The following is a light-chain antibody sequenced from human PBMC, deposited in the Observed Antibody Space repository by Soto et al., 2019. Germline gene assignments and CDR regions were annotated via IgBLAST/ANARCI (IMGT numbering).Light chain of an antibody. J-gene: IGKJ1*01. CDR1: QSISSW. V-gene: IGKV1-5*01. CDR2: DAS. CDR3: QHYYSYS. Sequence: DIPMTQSPSTLSASVGDRVTITCRASQSISSWLAWYQQKPGKAPKLLIYDASSLESGVASRFSGSGSGTEFPLTVFNLQPDDLATYYCQHYYSYSFCQGTNVHIK.